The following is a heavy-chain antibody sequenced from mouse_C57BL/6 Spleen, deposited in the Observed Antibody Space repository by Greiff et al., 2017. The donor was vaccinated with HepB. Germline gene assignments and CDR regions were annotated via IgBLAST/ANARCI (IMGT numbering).Heavy chain of an antibody. D-gene: IGHD2-1*01. Sequence: QVQLQQSGAELVGPGASVTLSCKASGYTFTDYEMHWVKQTPVHGLEWIGAIDPETGGTAYNQKFKGKAILTADKSSSTAYMELRSLTSEDSAVYYCTREGDPIYYGNCFAYWGQGTLVTVSA. CDR3: TREGDPIYYGNCFAY. CDR2: IDPETGGT. CDR1: GYTFTDYE. V-gene: IGHV1-15*01. J-gene: IGHJ3*01.